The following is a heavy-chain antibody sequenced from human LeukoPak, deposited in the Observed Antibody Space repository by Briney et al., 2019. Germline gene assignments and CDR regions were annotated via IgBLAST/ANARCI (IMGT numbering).Heavy chain of an antibody. D-gene: IGHD6-19*01. V-gene: IGHV3-15*01. Sequence: GGSLRLSCAASGFTFSNTWRSWVRQAPGKGLEWVGRIQTKTEGGTTDYAAPVKGRFTISRDDSKDTLSLQMTSLKIEDTAVYYCTTERIRAVAGTSDYFDFWGQGALVTVSS. J-gene: IGHJ4*02. CDR3: TTERIRAVAGTSDYFDF. CDR1: GFTFSNTW. CDR2: IQTKTEGGTT.